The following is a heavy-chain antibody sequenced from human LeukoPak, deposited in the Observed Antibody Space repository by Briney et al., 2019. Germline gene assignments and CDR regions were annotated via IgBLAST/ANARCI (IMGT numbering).Heavy chain of an antibody. J-gene: IGHJ6*03. D-gene: IGHD3-3*01. V-gene: IGHV1-69*01. CDR1: GGTFSSYA. CDR2: IIPIFGTA. CDR3: AGFFGVVEAPNYYYYMDV. Sequence: GSSVKVSCKASGGTFSSYAISWVRQAPGQGRGWMGGIIPIFGTANYAQQFQGRVTITADESTSTAYMELSSLRSEDTAVYYCAGFFGVVEAPNYYYYMDVWGKGTTVTVSS.